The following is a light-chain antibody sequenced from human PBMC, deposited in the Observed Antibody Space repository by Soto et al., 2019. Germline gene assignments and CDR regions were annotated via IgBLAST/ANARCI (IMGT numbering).Light chain of an antibody. CDR2: GAF. J-gene: IGKJ1*01. CDR1: QSLPNSY. V-gene: IGKV3-20*01. CDR3: QEYGTSRT. Sequence: EIVLTQSPGTLSLSPGERATLSCRASQSLPNSYLAWYQQKPGQAPRLLIYGAFTRATGVPDRFTGSGSGTDFTLTISRLEPEDFAVYYCQEYGTSRTFGQGTKVEIK.